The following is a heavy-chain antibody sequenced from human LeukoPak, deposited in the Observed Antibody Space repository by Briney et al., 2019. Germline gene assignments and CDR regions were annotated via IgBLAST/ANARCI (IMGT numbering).Heavy chain of an antibody. D-gene: IGHD3-10*01. CDR3: ERGIYGSGSYYGDFDY. CDR1: GGSISSYY. Sequence: PSETLSLTCTVSGGSISSYYWSWIRQPPGKGLEWVGYIYYSGSTNYNPPLKSRVTISVDTSKNQFSLKLSSVTAADTAVYYCERGIYGSGSYYGDFDYWGQGTLVTVSS. J-gene: IGHJ4*02. V-gene: IGHV4-59*01. CDR2: IYYSGST.